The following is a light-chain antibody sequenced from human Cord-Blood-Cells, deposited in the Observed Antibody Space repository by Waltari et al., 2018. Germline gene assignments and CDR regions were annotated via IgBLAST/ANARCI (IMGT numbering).Light chain of an antibody. CDR1: SLRSYY. V-gene: IGLV3-19*01. CDR3: NSRDSSGNHWV. CDR2: GKN. Sequence: SSELTQDPAVSVALGQKVRITCQGDSLRSYYESWYQQKPGQAPVLVIYGKNNRPSGIPDRFSGSSSGNTASLTITGAQAEDEADYYCNSRDSSGNHWVFGGGTKLTVL. J-gene: IGLJ3*02.